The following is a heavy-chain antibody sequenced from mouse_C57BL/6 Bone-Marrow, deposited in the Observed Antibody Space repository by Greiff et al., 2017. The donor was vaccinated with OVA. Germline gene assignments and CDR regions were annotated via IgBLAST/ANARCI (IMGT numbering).Heavy chain of an antibody. CDR3: ARDYSNSAGFAY. CDR1: GYAFSSYW. D-gene: IGHD2-5*01. V-gene: IGHV1-80*01. J-gene: IGHJ3*01. Sequence: VQLQESGAELVKPGASVKISCKASGYAFSSYWMNWVKQRPGKGLEWIGQIYPGDGDTNYNGKFKGKATLTADKSSSAAYMQLSSLTSEDSAVYFCARDYSNSAGFAYWGQGTLVTVSA. CDR2: IYPGDGDT.